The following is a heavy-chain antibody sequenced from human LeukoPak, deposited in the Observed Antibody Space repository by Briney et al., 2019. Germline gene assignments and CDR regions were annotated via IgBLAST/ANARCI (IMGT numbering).Heavy chain of an antibody. Sequence: PGGSLRLSCAASGFTFSSYDMHWVRQAPGKGLEWVADIWYDGSNQYYADSVKGRFTISRDNSKNTLYLQMNSLRAEDTAVYYCARETSSGAYYYGMDVWGQGTTVTVSS. CDR2: IWYDGSNQ. CDR3: ARETSSGAYYYGMDV. CDR1: GFTFSSYD. J-gene: IGHJ6*02. V-gene: IGHV3-33*01.